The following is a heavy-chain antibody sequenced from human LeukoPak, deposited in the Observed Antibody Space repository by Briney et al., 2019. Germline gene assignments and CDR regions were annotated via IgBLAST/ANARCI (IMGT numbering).Heavy chain of an antibody. CDR1: GGSIRTYY. J-gene: IGHJ6*02. D-gene: IGHD6-13*01. V-gene: IGHV4-59*01. Sequence: PSETLSLTCTVPGGSIRTYYWSWIRQPPGKGLEWIGYIYYSGSTNYNPSLKSRVTISVDTSKNQFSLKLSSVTAADTAVYYCARVYAAAGVWGMDVWGQGTTVTVSS. CDR3: ARVYAAAGVWGMDV. CDR2: IYYSGST.